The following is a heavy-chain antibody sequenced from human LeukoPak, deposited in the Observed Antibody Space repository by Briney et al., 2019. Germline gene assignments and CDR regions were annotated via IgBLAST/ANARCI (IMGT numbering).Heavy chain of an antibody. CDR2: IYYSGST. D-gene: IGHD3-16*02. CDR1: GGSISSYY. CDR3: ARGSLTFYDYVWGSYRSPFPYYFDY. Sequence: PSETLSLTCTVSGGSISSYYWSWIRQPPGKGLEWIGYIYYSGSTNYNPSLKSRVPISVDTSKNQFSLKLSSVTAADTAVYYCARGSLTFYDYVWGSYRSPFPYYFDYWGQGTLVTVSS. J-gene: IGHJ4*02. V-gene: IGHV4-59*01.